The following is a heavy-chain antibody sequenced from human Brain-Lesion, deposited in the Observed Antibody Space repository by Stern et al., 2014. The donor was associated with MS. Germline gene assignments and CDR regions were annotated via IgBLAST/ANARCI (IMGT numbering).Heavy chain of an antibody. CDR1: GGSISSGGYY. D-gene: IGHD2-2*01. Sequence: VQLVESGPGLVKPSQTLSLSCTVSGGSISSGGYYWSWIRQPAGKGLEWIGRIFNSGSTRYTPSPKSRVTISIDTSKNHFSLGLNSRTAADTAVYYCARGRVVPGFQYYATDVWGQGTTVIVSS. CDR2: IFNSGST. J-gene: IGHJ6*02. CDR3: ARGRVVPGFQYYATDV. V-gene: IGHV4-61*02.